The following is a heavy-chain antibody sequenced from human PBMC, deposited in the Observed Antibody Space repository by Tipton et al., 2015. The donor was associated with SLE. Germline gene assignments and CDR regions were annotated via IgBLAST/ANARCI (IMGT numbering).Heavy chain of an antibody. CDR2: VTWNSGNI. J-gene: IGHJ6*02. D-gene: IGHD2-15*01. V-gene: IGHV3-9*01. CDR1: GFTFEDYA. CDR3: AKDPALPGGDYSDMDV. Sequence: SLRLSCAASGFTFEDYAMHWVRQAPGKGLEWVSGVTWNSGNIDYADSVKGRFTISRDNARNFLYLQMNSLRAEDTALYYCAKDPALPGGDYSDMDVWGRGTTVTVSS.